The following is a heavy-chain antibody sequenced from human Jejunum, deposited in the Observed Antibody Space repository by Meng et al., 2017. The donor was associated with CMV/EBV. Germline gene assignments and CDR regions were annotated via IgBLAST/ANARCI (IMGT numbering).Heavy chain of an antibody. CDR1: GFTFSTYS. CDR2: ISSSSSHI. Sequence: VHLVECGGGLVKPGGSLRLSCAASGFTFSTYSMTWVRQAPGKGLEWVSCISSSSSHIYYADSVKGRFTISRDNAKNSLYLQMNSLRAEDTAVYYCAREGGSVIWGQGTMVTVSS. V-gene: IGHV3-21*01. J-gene: IGHJ3*02. D-gene: IGHD3-10*01. CDR3: AREGGSVI.